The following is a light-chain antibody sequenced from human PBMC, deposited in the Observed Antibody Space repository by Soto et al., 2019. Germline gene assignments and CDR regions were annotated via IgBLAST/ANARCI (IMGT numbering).Light chain of an antibody. CDR2: EVT. V-gene: IGLV2-23*02. CDR3: LSYAGNSIWL. Sequence: QSLLTQPASVSGSPGQSITISFPGTRSDVGSYNSIAWYQQHPGKAPRVVIFEVTKRPSGISDRFSGSKSGYTASLRISGLQAEDEADYFCLSYAGNSIWLFGGGTKVTVL. J-gene: IGLJ2*01. CDR1: RSDVGSYNS.